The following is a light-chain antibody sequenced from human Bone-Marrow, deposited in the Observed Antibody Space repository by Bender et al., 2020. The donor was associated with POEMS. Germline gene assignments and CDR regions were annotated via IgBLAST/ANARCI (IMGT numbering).Light chain of an antibody. CDR3: SSYTSSGNWV. CDR2: ANS. Sequence: QSVLTQPPSVSGAPGQTVTISCTGSSSNIGAGYDVHWYQQLPGAAPKLLIYANSHRPSGVPERFSGSKSGTSASLTITGLQADDEADYYCSSYTSSGNWVFGGGTKLTVL. CDR1: SSNIGAGYD. V-gene: IGLV1-40*01. J-gene: IGLJ3*02.